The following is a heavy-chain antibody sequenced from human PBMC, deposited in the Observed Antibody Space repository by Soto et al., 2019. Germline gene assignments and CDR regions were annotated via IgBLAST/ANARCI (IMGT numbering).Heavy chain of an antibody. D-gene: IGHD3-10*01. V-gene: IGHV5-51*01. J-gene: IGHJ5*02. CDR1: RYTFTSYW. Sequence: GESLKISCQVSRYTFTSYWIGWVRQMPGKDLEWKGIIYPSDSDTRYSPSYQGQVTISADQSINTAYLQWDSLKATKTAIYYRSRTSNMVADHFDPRSQGTPVTVSS. CDR2: IYPSDSDT. CDR3: SRTSNMVADHFDP.